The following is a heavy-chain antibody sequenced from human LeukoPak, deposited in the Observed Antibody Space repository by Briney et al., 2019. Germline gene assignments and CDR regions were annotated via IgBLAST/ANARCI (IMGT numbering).Heavy chain of an antibody. D-gene: IGHD3-9*01. J-gene: IGHJ4*02. CDR3: ARDPPDNYDILTGYYLSVYFDY. CDR1: GFTFGSYS. V-gene: IGHV3-21*01. CDR2: ISSSSSYI. Sequence: GGSLRLSCAASGFTFGSYSMNWVRQAPGKGLEWVSSISSSSSYIYYADSVKGRFTISRDNAKNSLYLQMNSLRAEDTAVYYCARDPPDNYDILTGYYLSVYFDYWGQGTLVTVSS.